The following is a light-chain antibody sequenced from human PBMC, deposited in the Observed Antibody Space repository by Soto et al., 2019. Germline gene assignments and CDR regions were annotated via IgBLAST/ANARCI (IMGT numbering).Light chain of an antibody. CDR2: DAS. V-gene: IGKV3-20*01. CDR1: QSVSSSY. J-gene: IGKJ4*01. CDR3: QQFSSYPLT. Sequence: EIVLTQSPDTLSLSPGERATLACRASQSVSSSYLAWYQQKPGQAPRLLIYDASSRATGIPDRFSGGGSGTDFTLTISRLEPEDFAVYYCQQFSSYPLTFGGGTKV.